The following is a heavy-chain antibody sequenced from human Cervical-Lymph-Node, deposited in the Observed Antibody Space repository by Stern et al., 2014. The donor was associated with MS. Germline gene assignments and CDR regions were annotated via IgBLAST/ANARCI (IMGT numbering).Heavy chain of an antibody. D-gene: IGHD4-17*01. Sequence: QVQLVQSGAEGKRPGSSVKVSCKASGGTLGSYAVSWVRQAPGQGLEWMGGIIPTSGSAVYAQKFQGRVQISVDTVTTTIYMELSSLRSEDTAIYYCASLGVTTLGWGKGALVTVSS. J-gene: IGHJ4*02. CDR1: GGTLGSYA. V-gene: IGHV1-69*06. CDR3: ASLGVTTLG. CDR2: IIPTSGSA.